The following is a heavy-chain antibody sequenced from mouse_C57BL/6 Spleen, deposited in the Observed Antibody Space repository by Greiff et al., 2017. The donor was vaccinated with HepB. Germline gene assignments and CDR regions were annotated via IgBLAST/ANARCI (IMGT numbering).Heavy chain of an antibody. V-gene: IGHV1-55*01. J-gene: IGHJ3*01. D-gene: IGHD2-4*01. CDR2: IYPGSGST. CDR3: ARYRDYDEGAWFAY. CDR1: GYTFTSYW. Sequence: QVQLQQPGAELVKPGASVKMSCKASGYTFTSYWITWVKQRPGQGLEWIGDIYPGSGSTNYNEKFKSKATLTVDTSSSTAYMQLSSLTSEDSAVYYCARYRDYDEGAWFAYWGQGTLVTVSA.